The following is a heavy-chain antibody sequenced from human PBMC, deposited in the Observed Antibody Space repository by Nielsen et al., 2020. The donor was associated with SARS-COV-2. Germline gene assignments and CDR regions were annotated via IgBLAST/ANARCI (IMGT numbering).Heavy chain of an antibody. CDR2: INWNGGST. J-gene: IGHJ6*02. D-gene: IGHD2-2*01. V-gene: IGHV3-20*04. CDR3: ARAFGEYCSSTSCYAEYYYYGMDV. Sequence: GESLKISCAASGFTFDDYGMSWVRQAPGKGLEWVSGINWNGGSTGSANSVKGRFTISRDNSKNTLYLQMGSLRPEDMAVYYCARAFGEYCSSTSCYAEYYYYGMDVWGQGTTVTVSS. CDR1: GFTFDDYG.